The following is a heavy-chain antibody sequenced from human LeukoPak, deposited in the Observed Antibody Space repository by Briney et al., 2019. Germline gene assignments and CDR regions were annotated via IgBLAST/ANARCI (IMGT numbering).Heavy chain of an antibody. D-gene: IGHD2-15*01. CDR3: ARDEGVCSGGSCADS. Sequence: ASVQVSCKASGYTFTGYYLHWVRQPPGQGLEWMGWINPDNGVTNYAQKFQGRVTLTRDTSIRTAYMELSRLRSDDTAVYYCARDEGVCSGGSCADSWGQGTLVTVSS. V-gene: IGHV1-2*02. CDR1: GYTFTGYY. J-gene: IGHJ5*01. CDR2: INPDNGVT.